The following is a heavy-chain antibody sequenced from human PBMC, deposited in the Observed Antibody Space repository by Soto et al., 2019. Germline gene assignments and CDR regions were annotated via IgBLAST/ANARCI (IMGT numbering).Heavy chain of an antibody. D-gene: IGHD3-22*01. CDR2: ISGSGGST. Sequence: EVQLLESGGGLVQPGGSLRLSCAASGFTFSSYAMSWVRQAPGKGLEWVSAISGSGGSTYYADSVKGRFTISRDNXKXTXXLQMNSLRAEDTAVYYCAKDGYYYDSSGYHDAFDIWGQGTMVTVSS. CDR1: GFTFSSYA. V-gene: IGHV3-23*01. CDR3: AKDGYYYDSSGYHDAFDI. J-gene: IGHJ3*02.